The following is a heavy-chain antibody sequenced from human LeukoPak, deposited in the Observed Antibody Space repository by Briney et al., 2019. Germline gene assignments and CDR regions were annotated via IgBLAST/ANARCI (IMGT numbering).Heavy chain of an antibody. CDR1: GFTFSSYG. Sequence: GRSLRLSCAASGFTFSSYGMHWVRQAPGKGLEWVAVIWYDGSNKYYADSVKGRFTISRDNSKNTLYLQMNSLRAEDTAVYYCARGSQEQWLVVDYWGQGTLVTVSS. D-gene: IGHD6-19*01. J-gene: IGHJ4*02. V-gene: IGHV3-33*01. CDR2: IWYDGSNK. CDR3: ARGSQEQWLVVDY.